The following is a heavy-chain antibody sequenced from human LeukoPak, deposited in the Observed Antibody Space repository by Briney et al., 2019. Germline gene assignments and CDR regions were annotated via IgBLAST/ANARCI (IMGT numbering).Heavy chain of an antibody. J-gene: IGHJ5*02. CDR3: ARVLKPGNWFDP. V-gene: IGHV4-4*07. CDR1: GGSISSYY. CDR2: IYTSGST. Sequence: SETLSLTCTVSGGSISSYYRSWIRQPAGKGLEWIGRIYTSGSTNYNPSLKSRVTISVDTSKTQSSLKLSSVTAADTAVYYCARVLKPGNWFDPWGQGTLVTVSS. D-gene: IGHD2-8*02.